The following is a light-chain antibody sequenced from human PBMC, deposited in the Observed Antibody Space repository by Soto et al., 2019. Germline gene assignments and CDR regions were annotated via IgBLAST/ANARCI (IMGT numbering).Light chain of an antibody. J-gene: IGLJ1*01. CDR1: STDVGAYNY. Sequence: QSVLAQPASVSGSPGQSITISCTGTSTDVGAYNYVAWYQHHPGKAPKLIIYEVTNRPSGVSYRFSASKSGNTASLNISGLHSEDEADYYCISYTGKSASYVFRTGTQVTAL. V-gene: IGLV2-14*01. CDR3: ISYTGKSASYV. CDR2: EVT.